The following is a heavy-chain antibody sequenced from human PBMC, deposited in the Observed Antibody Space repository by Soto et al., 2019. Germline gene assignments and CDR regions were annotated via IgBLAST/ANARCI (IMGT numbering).Heavy chain of an antibody. CDR3: ARGGPRGSVDY. Sequence: GESLKISCKASGYSFTTYWIGWVRQMPGKGLEWMGIIYPGDSESRYSLSLQGQVTFSADKSISTAYLEWSSLKASDSAMYYCARGGPRGSVDYWGQGTLVTVSS. V-gene: IGHV5-51*01. CDR2: IYPGDSES. D-gene: IGHD1-26*01. J-gene: IGHJ4*02. CDR1: GYSFTTYW.